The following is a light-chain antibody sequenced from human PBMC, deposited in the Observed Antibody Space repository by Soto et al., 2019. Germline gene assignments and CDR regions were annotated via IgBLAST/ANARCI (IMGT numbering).Light chain of an antibody. V-gene: IGLV2-14*01. J-gene: IGLJ3*02. CDR1: SSDVGDYNY. CDR3: SSYTSSNTWV. Sequence: QSALTQPASVSGSPGQSITISCTGTSSDVGDYNYVSWYQQHPGKAPKLMLYEVSNRPSGVSNRFSGSKSGNTASLTISGLQAEDETDYNCSSYTSSNTWVFGGGTKLTVL. CDR2: EVS.